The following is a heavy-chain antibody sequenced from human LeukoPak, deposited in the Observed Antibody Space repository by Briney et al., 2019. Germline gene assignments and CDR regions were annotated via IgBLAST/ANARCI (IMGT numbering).Heavy chain of an antibody. D-gene: IGHD3-22*01. CDR2: ISYDGSNK. Sequence: GRSLRLSCAASGFTFSSYGMHWVRQAPGKGLEWVAVISYDGSNKYYADSVKGRFTISRDNSKNTLYLQMNSLRAEDTAVYYCAKDPIYYYDSSGYSYFDYWGQGTLVTVSS. J-gene: IGHJ4*02. V-gene: IGHV3-30*18. CDR1: GFTFSSYG. CDR3: AKDPIYYYDSSGYSYFDY.